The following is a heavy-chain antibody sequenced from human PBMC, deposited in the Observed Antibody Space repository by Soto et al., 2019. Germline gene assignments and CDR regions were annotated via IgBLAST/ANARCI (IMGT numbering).Heavy chain of an antibody. CDR1: GFTFISYA. Sequence: EVQLLQSGGGLVHPGGSLGLSCGASGFTFISYAMSWVRHVPGKGLEWISSISGSGANTWYAGSVQGRFIISRDNSKSTVSLHMSSLRVEDTAIYYCARDRATFDSWGQGTLVTVSS. J-gene: IGHJ4*02. CDR2: ISGSGANT. D-gene: IGHD1-26*01. V-gene: IGHV3-23*01. CDR3: ARDRATFDS.